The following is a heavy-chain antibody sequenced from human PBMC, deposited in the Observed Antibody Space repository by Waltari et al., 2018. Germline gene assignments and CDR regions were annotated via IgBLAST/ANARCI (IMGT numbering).Heavy chain of an antibody. J-gene: IGHJ5*02. CDR1: GASISSSSYY. D-gene: IGHD7-27*01. Sequence: QLQLQQSGPGLVKPSETLSLTCTVSGASISSSSYYWGWLRQPPGRGLGWLGSLYYSGSTYDNAAIKSGGTMSVDTAKNQFSRKVRSVAAADTAVYYCARQGDNWGRTPRGHWFEPWGQGTLVTVSS. CDR3: ARQGDNWGRTPRGHWFEP. V-gene: IGHV4-39*01. CDR2: LYYSGST.